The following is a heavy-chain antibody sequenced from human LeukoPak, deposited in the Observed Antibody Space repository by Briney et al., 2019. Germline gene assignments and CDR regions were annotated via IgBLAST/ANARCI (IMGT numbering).Heavy chain of an antibody. D-gene: IGHD6-13*01. CDR3: AKSPAGTGYYGMDV. CDR1: GYTFTGYY. CDR2: INPNSGGT. J-gene: IGHJ6*02. Sequence: ASVKVSCKASGYTFTGYYMHWVRQAPGQGLELMGWINPNSGGTNYAQKFQGRVTMTRDKSISTAYMELSRLRSDDTAVYYCAKSPAGTGYYGMDVWGQGTTVTVSS. V-gene: IGHV1-2*02.